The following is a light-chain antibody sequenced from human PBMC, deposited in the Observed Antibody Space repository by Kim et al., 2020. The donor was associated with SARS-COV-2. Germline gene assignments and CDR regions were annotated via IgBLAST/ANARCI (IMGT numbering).Light chain of an antibody. CDR2: GNS. Sequence: QSVTISCTGSSSNSGAGYDVHWSQQLPGTAPKLLIYGNSKRPSGVPDRFSGSKSGTSASLAITGLQAEDEADYYCQSYDSSLSSVVFGGGTQLTVL. CDR1: SSNSGAGYD. V-gene: IGLV1-40*01. J-gene: IGLJ2*01. CDR3: QSYDSSLSSVV.